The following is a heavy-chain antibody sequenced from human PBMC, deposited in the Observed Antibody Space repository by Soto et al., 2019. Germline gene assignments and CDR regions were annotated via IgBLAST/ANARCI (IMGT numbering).Heavy chain of an antibody. CDR2: IFSGGLT. CDR3: ARGGDYCRGGRCYPHEFDP. V-gene: IGHV3-53*01. D-gene: IGHD2-15*01. J-gene: IGHJ5*02. Sequence: XVSLRLSCAASGFTVSSDYMSGVRQVPGKGLEWVSVIFSGGLTYYADSVKGRFTISRDHSKNTLFLQMNSLRAEDTAVYYCARGGDYCRGGRCYPHEFDPWGQGTLVTVS. CDR1: GFTVSSDY.